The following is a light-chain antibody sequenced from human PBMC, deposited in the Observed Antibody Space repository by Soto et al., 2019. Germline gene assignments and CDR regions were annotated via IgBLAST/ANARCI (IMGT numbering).Light chain of an antibody. V-gene: IGKV3-20*01. CDR2: DAS. CDR3: QQYGSSSWT. J-gene: IGKJ1*01. Sequence: EIVLTQSPGTLSLSLGERATLSCRASQSVRSSYLAWYQQKPGQAPRLLIYDASTRATGIPDRFSGSGSGTDFTLTISRLEPEDFAVYSCQQYGSSSWTFGQGTKVEIK. CDR1: QSVRSSY.